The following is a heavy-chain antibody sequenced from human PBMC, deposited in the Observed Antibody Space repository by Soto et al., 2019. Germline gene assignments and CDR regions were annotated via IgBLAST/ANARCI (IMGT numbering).Heavy chain of an antibody. J-gene: IGHJ5*02. CDR3: AHSSTSSTMVRGASPHWFDP. CDR1: GFSLSTSGVG. Sequence: SGPTLVNPTQTLTLTCTFSGFSLSTSGVGVGWIRQPPGKALEWLALIYWDDDERYSPSLKSRLTITKDTSKNQVVLTMTNMDPVDTATYYCAHSSTSSTMVRGASPHWFDPWGQGTLVTVSS. CDR2: IYWDDDE. V-gene: IGHV2-5*02. D-gene: IGHD3-10*01.